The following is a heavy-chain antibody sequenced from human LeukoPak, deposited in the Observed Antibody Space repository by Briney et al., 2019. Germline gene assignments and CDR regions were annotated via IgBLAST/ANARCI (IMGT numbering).Heavy chain of an antibody. CDR2: ITSSGSYI. CDR1: GFTFSSHG. Sequence: GGSLRLSCAASGFTFSSHGMYWVRQAPGKGLEWVSSITSSGSYIYYAGSVKGRFTISRDNAKNSLYLQMNSLRAEDTALYYCARRYAVYGDYTRDHSIDYWGQGTLVTVSS. V-gene: IGHV3-21*01. CDR3: ARRYAVYGDYTRDHSIDY. J-gene: IGHJ4*02. D-gene: IGHD4-17*01.